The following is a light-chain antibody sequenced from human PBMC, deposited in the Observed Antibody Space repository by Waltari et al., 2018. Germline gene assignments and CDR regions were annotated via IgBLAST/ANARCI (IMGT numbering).Light chain of an antibody. Sequence: QSALTQPASVSGSPGQSITISCTGTSSDVGGYNYVSWYQQYPGKAPQLMIYDVNNRPSGCSNRFSGSKSGNTASLTISGLQAEDEADYYCSSYTSSSTQVFGGGTKLTVL. CDR2: DVN. CDR3: SSYTSSSTQV. J-gene: IGLJ3*02. CDR1: SSDVGGYNY. V-gene: IGLV2-14*03.